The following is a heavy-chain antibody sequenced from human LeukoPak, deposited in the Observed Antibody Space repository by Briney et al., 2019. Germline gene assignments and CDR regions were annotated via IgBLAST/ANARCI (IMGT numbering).Heavy chain of an antibody. CDR2: INHSGST. V-gene: IGHV4-34*01. CDR1: GGSFSGYY. J-gene: IGHJ4*02. CDR3: ARGSPAGI. D-gene: IGHD3-10*01. Sequence: SETLSLTCAVYGGSFSGYYWSWIRQPPGKGLEWIGEINHSGSTNYNPSLKSRVTISVDTSKNQFSLKLSSVTAADTAVYYYARGSPAGIWGQGTLVTVSS.